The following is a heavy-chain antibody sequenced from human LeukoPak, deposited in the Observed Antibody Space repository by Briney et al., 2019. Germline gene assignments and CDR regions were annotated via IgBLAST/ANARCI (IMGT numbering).Heavy chain of an antibody. D-gene: IGHD1-1*01. V-gene: IGHV1-24*01. Sequence: ASVKVSCKVSGYTLTELSMHWVRQAPGKGLEWMGGFDPEDGETIYAQKFQGRVTMTEDTSTDTDYMELSSLRSEDTAVYYCATRNWNDVYYYFDYWGQGTLVTVSS. CDR1: GYTLTELS. CDR2: FDPEDGET. J-gene: IGHJ4*02. CDR3: ATRNWNDVYYYFDY.